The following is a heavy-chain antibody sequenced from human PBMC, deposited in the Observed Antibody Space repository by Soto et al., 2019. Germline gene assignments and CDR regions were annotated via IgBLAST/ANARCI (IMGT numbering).Heavy chain of an antibody. CDR1: GGMFYSSA. J-gene: IGHJ4*02. Sequence: ASVKVSCKASGGMFYSSAINWVRQAPGQGLEWMGWINPNSGGTNYAQKFQGWVTMTRDTSISTAYMELSRLRSDDTAVYYCARGIAAAGTGDYWGQGTLVTVSS. CDR2: INPNSGGT. CDR3: ARGIAAAGTGDY. D-gene: IGHD6-13*01. V-gene: IGHV1-2*04.